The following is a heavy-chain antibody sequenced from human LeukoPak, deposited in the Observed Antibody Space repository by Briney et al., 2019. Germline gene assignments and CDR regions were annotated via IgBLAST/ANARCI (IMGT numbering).Heavy chain of an antibody. V-gene: IGHV5-51*01. Sequence: GESLKISCQGYGYRFASHWIGWVRQMPGKGLEWMGIIYPGDSDTRYSPSFQGQVTISADKSISTAYLQWSSLKASDTAMYYCARGYYDFWSGYYPYNWFDPWGQGTLVTVSS. CDR3: ARGYYDFWSGYYPYNWFDP. CDR1: GYRFASHW. CDR2: IYPGDSDT. J-gene: IGHJ5*02. D-gene: IGHD3-3*01.